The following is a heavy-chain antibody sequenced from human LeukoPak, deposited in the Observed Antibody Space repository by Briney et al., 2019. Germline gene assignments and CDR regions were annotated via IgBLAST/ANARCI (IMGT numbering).Heavy chain of an antibody. D-gene: IGHD3-16*02. CDR1: GFTFSSYA. CDR2: ISYDGSNK. J-gene: IGHJ4*02. CDR3: ARGGGRYDYVWGSYRPYFDY. V-gene: IGHV3-30*04. Sequence: GGSLRLSCAASGFTFSSYAMHWVRQAPGKGLEWVAVISYDGSNKYYADSVKGRFTISRDNSKNTLYLQMNSLRAEDTAVYYCARGGGRYDYVWGSYRPYFDYWGQGTLVTVSS.